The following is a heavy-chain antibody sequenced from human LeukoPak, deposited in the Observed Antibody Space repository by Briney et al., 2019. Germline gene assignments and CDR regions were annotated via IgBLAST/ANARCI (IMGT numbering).Heavy chain of an antibody. V-gene: IGHV4-59*01. Sequence: SETLSLTCTVSGDSIISYYWSWIRQPPGKGLEWIGYIYYSGSTNYNPSLKSRVTISVDTSKNQFSLKLSSVTAADTAVYYCARYYYGSGSYYTWLFDYWGQGTLVTVSS. CDR1: GDSIISYY. J-gene: IGHJ4*02. CDR3: ARYYYGSGSYYTWLFDY. D-gene: IGHD3-10*01. CDR2: IYYSGST.